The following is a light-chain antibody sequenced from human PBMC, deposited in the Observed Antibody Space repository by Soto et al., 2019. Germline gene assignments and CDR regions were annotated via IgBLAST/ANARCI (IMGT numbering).Light chain of an antibody. V-gene: IGLV1-44*01. Sequence: QSVLTQPPSASGTPGQRVTISCSRSSSNIGSYSVNWYQQLPGTAPKLLIYSNDQRPSGVPDRFSGSKSGTSASLAISGLQSEDEADYYCATWDGSLNGYVFGTGTKVTVL. CDR3: ATWDGSLNGYV. CDR2: SND. CDR1: SSNIGSYS. J-gene: IGLJ1*01.